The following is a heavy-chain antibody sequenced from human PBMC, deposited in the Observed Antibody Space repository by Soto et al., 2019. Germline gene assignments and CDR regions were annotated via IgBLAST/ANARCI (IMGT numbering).Heavy chain of an antibody. D-gene: IGHD2-21*02. CDR1: GYSFTSYW. CDR2: IDPSDSYT. Sequence: RGESLKISCKGSGYSFTSYWISWVRQMPGKGLEWMGRIDPSDSYTNYSPSFQGHVTISADKSISTAYLQWSSLKAAYTAMYYCARLEVGHIVVVTAITYYYGMDVWGQGTTVTVSS. CDR3: ARLEVGHIVVVTAITYYYGMDV. J-gene: IGHJ6*02. V-gene: IGHV5-10-1*01.